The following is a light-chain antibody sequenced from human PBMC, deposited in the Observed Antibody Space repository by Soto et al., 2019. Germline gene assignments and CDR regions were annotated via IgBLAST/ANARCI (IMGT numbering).Light chain of an antibody. V-gene: IGKV3-15*01. CDR1: QTVASN. CDR2: GAS. CDR3: QQYHNWPPQYT. Sequence: EIVMTQSPASLSVSPGDGAPLYCRASQTVASNLAWYQQKPGQGPRLLIHGASTRAAGVPARFSGSGSGTDFTLTISSLQSEDFAVYYCQQYHNWPPQYTFGQGTKLQIK. J-gene: IGKJ2*01.